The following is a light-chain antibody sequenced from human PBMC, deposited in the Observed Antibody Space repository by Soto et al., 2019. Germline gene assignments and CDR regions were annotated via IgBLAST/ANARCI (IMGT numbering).Light chain of an antibody. J-gene: IGLJ1*01. CDR2: DVN. CDR1: SNDVGTYRY. CDR3: NSYTSSQTGV. V-gene: IGLV2-14*01. Sequence: QSVLTQPASVSGSPGQSITISCTGTSNDVGTYRYVSWYQQYPGKAPKLMIYDVNIRPSGVSNRFSGSKSGNTASLTISGLQVEDEADYYCNSYTSSQTGVFGTGTKVTVL.